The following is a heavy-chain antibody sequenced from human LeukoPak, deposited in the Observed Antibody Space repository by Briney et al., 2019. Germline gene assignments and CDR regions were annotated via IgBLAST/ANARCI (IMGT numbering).Heavy chain of an antibody. CDR1: GGSISSYY. CDR2: IYYRGST. Sequence: PSETLSLTCTVSGGSISSYYWSWIRQPPGKGLEWIGYIYYRGSTNYNPSLKSRVTISVDTSKNQFSLKLSSVTAADTAVYYCARRSGYYGSGSYYNWFDPWGQGTLVTVSS. V-gene: IGHV4-59*08. CDR3: ARRSGYYGSGSYYNWFDP. J-gene: IGHJ5*02. D-gene: IGHD3-10*01.